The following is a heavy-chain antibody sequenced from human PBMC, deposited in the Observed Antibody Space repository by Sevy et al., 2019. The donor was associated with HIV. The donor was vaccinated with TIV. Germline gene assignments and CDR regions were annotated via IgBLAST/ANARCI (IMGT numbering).Heavy chain of an antibody. V-gene: IGHV3-23*01. Sequence: GGSLRLSCAASGFTFSNYAMSWVRQTPGKGLEWVSGISGSADATSYTDSVKGRFTISRDNSKNTVYLQMNSLRAEDTAVYYCVKEVSQYSYADYWGQGTLVTVSS. CDR1: GFTFSNYA. CDR2: ISGSADAT. CDR3: VKEVSQYSYADY. J-gene: IGHJ4*02. D-gene: IGHD5-18*01.